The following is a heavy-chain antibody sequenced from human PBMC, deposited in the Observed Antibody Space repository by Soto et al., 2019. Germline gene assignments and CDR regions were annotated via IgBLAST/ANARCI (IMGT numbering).Heavy chain of an antibody. CDR3: ARMHYFGSGKPNDY. Sequence: SETLSLTCAVYGGSFSGYYWSWIRQPPGKGLEWIGYIYYSGSTNYNPSLKSRITISVDTSKNQFSLNLISVTAADTAVYYCARMHYFGSGKPNDYWGQGTLVTVSS. CDR2: IYYSGST. J-gene: IGHJ4*01. CDR1: GGSFSGYY. V-gene: IGHV4-34*01. D-gene: IGHD3-10*01.